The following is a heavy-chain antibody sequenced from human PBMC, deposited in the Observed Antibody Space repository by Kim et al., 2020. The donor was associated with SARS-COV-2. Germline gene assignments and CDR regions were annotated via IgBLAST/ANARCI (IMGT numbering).Heavy chain of an antibody. CDR2: ITWNSDNI. CDR3: AKDAFSSSWYHPDY. D-gene: IGHD6-13*01. CDR1: GFTFDDYA. Sequence: GGSLRLSCAASGFTFDDYAMHWVRQAPGKGLEWVSGITWNSDNIDYADSVKGRFTISRDNAKNSLYLQMNSLRTEDTALYYCAKDAFSSSWYHPDYWGQGTLVTVSS. V-gene: IGHV3-9*01. J-gene: IGHJ4*02.